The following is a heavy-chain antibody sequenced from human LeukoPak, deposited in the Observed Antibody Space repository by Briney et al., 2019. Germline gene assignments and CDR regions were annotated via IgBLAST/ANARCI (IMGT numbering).Heavy chain of an antibody. CDR1: GFTFSSYG. Sequence: QPGGSLRLSCAASGFTFSSYGMHWVRQAPGKGLEWVAVISYDGSNKYYADSVKGRFTISRDNSKNTLYLQMNSLRAEDTAVYYCAKDQGYYDSSGYSNWGQGTLVTASS. CDR2: ISYDGSNK. V-gene: IGHV3-30*18. J-gene: IGHJ4*02. CDR3: AKDQGYYDSSGYSN. D-gene: IGHD3-22*01.